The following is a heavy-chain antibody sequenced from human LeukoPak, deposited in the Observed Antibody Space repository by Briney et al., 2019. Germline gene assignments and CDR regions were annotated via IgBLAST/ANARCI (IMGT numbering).Heavy chain of an antibody. V-gene: IGHV4-59*01. Sequence: SQTLSLTCPVSGVSISSYYWGWIRQPPGKGLEWLGYIYYSGSTNYNPSLKSRVTISVDTSKNQFSLKLSSVTAADTAVYYCARETSQKGAHYMDVWGKGTTVTISS. D-gene: IGHD3-16*01. CDR3: ARETSQKGAHYMDV. CDR2: IYYSGST. CDR1: GVSISSYY. J-gene: IGHJ6*03.